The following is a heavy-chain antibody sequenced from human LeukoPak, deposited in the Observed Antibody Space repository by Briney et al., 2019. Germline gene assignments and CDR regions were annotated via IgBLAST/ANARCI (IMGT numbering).Heavy chain of an antibody. CDR1: GFTFSSYA. Sequence: SGGSLRLSCAASGFTFSSYAMSWVRQAPGKGLERVSTISGSGGSTDYADSVKGRFTLSRDNSKNTLYLQMDSLRAEDTAVYYCAKIDSSSDCWGQGTLVTVSS. J-gene: IGHJ4*02. V-gene: IGHV3-23*01. D-gene: IGHD6-6*01. CDR3: AKIDSSSDC. CDR2: ISGSGGST.